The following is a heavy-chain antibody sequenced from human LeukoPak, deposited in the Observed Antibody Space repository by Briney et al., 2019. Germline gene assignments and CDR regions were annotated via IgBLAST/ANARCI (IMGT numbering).Heavy chain of an antibody. J-gene: IGHJ3*02. CDR1: GGTFSSFA. CDR3: ARSWYYYDSSGQQERAFDI. D-gene: IGHD3-22*01. CDR2: IIPIFGTA. Sequence: SVKVSCKASGGTFSSFAISWVRQAPGQGLEWMGGIIPIFGTANYAQKLQGRVTMTTDTSTSTAYMELRSLRSDDTAVYYCARSWYYYDSSGQQERAFDIWGQGTMVTVSS. V-gene: IGHV1-69*05.